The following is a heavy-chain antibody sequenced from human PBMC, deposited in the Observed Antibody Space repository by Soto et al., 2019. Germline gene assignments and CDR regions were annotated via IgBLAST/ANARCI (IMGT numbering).Heavy chain of an antibody. V-gene: IGHV1-8*01. D-gene: IGHD2-15*01. Sequence: DSVKVSCKASGYTFTNSDINWVRQAPGQGLEWMGWMNPDSGHAAYAQKFQGRVTLTTSTSTSTVYMEMRSLGSEDTAVYYCARTPHCTGGICYYGLDNWGQGTLVTVYS. CDR3: ARTPHCTGGICYYGLDN. CDR1: GYTFTNSD. J-gene: IGHJ4*02. CDR2: MNPDSGHA.